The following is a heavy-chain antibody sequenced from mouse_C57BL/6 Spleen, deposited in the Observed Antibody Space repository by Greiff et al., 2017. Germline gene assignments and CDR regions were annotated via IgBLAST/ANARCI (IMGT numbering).Heavy chain of an antibody. Sequence: EVKLQESGPGMVKPSQSLSLTCTVTGYSITSGYDWHWIRHFPGNKLEWMGYISYSGSTNYNPSLKSRISITHDTSKNHFFLKLNSVTTEDTATYYGASRNWGGFDYWGQGTTLTVSS. CDR3: ASRNWGGFDY. CDR2: ISYSGST. D-gene: IGHD4-1*01. J-gene: IGHJ2*01. V-gene: IGHV3-1*01. CDR1: GYSITSGYD.